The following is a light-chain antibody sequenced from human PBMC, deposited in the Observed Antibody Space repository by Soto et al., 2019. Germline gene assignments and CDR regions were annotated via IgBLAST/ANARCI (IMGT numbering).Light chain of an antibody. CDR1: RSNIGNNA. V-gene: IGLV1-44*01. CDR2: NNN. J-gene: IGLJ3*02. CDR3: ATWDDSLNARGV. Sequence: QYVLTQTPSASGTPGQTVTISCSGSRSNIGNNAVSWFQQFPGTAPKLLIYNNNQRPSGVPDRFSGSKSGTSASLAISGLQSEDEAEYYCATWDDSLNARGVFGGGTKLTVL.